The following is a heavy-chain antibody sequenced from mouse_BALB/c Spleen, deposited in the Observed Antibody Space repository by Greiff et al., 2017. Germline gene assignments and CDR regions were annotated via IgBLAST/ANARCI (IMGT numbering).Heavy chain of an antibody. D-gene: IGHD2-1*01. CDR1: GYSFTSYW. J-gene: IGHJ1*01. Sequence: VQLKQSGTVLARPGASVKMSCKASGYSFTSYWMHWVKQRPGQGLEWIGAIYPGNSDTSYNQKFKGKAKLTAVTSASTAYMELSSLTNEDSAVYYCTRDGNYVDWYFDVWGAGTTVTVSS. CDR3: TRDGNYVDWYFDV. V-gene: IGHV1-5*01. CDR2: IYPGNSDT.